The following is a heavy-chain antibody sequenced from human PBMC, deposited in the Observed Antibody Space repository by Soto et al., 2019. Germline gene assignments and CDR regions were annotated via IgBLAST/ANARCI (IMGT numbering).Heavy chain of an antibody. CDR1: GFTFSGSY. D-gene: IGHD6-19*01. J-gene: IGHJ4*02. Sequence: QVQLVESGGGLVEPGESLRLSCAASGFTFSGSYMNWIRQAPGKGLEWVSYISNSGSTIYNADSVKGRFTISRDNAKNSLSLQMNSLRAEDTAVYYCARGRYSGGGPYYFDYWGQGTLVTVSS. V-gene: IGHV3-11*01. CDR3: ARGRYSGGGPYYFDY. CDR2: ISNSGSTI.